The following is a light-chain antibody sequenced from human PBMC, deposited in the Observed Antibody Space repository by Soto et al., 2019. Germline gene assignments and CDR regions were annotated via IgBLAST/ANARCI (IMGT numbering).Light chain of an antibody. J-gene: IGKJ2*01. CDR3: QQYDSYPST. CDR1: QSISTW. V-gene: IGKV1-5*03. CDR2: KAS. Sequence: DIQMTQSPSTLPASVGDRVTITCRASQSISTWLAWYQQQPGKAPKLLIYKASSLQSGVPSRFSGSGSGTQFTLTINTLQPDDFAPYYCQQYDSYPSTFGQGTKLEIK.